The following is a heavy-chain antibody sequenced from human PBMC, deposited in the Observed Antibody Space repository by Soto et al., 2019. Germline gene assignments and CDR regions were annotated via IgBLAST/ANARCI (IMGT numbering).Heavy chain of an antibody. CDR3: ARVATVAYSNYGWFDP. CDR2: IIPILGAE. D-gene: IGHD4-4*01. Sequence: SVKVYCKATGDSFISYGSIWVRQAPGQGLEWMGGIIPILGAENYAQKLQGRVTITADEFTGTAYMELITLRSEDTAVYYCARVATVAYSNYGWFDPWGPGTQVTVSS. J-gene: IGHJ5*02. V-gene: IGHV1-69*01. CDR1: GDSFISYG.